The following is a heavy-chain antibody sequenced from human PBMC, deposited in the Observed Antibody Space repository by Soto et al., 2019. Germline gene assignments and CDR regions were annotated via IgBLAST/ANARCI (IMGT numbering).Heavy chain of an antibody. CDR2: INHSGST. D-gene: IGHD6-13*01. Sequence: QVQLQQWGAGLLKPSETLSLTCAVYGGSFSGYYWSWIRQPPGKGLEWIGEINHSGSTNYNPSLKSRVTTSVDTSKNQFSLKLSSVTAADTAVYYCARPGIAPAGKRNWFDPWGQGTLVTVSS. CDR3: ARPGIAPAGKRNWFDP. J-gene: IGHJ5*02. V-gene: IGHV4-34*01. CDR1: GGSFSGYY.